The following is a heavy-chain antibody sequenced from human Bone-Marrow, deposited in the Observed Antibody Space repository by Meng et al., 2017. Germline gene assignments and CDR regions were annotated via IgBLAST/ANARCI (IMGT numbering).Heavy chain of an antibody. CDR2: IYHDGST. Sequence: QGQLHESGPGLVKPSGTLSLTCAVSGASISSSHWWGWVRQPPGKGLEWIGEIYHDGSTNYTPSLKSRVTISVDKSKNQFSLKLSSVTAADTAVYYCARAAYDIWSGYAPWGQGSLVTVSS. CDR1: GASISSSHW. D-gene: IGHD3-3*01. CDR3: ARAAYDIWSGYAP. V-gene: IGHV4-4*02. J-gene: IGHJ5*02.